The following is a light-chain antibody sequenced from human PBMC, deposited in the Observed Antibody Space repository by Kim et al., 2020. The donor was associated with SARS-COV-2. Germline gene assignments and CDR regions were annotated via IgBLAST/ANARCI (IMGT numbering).Light chain of an antibody. Sequence: LSPGERATPSCRAGQNIRSNDLAWYQQKPGQTPRLLIYGASSRATGIPDRFSGSGSGTDFSLTISRLEPDDFAVYYCQQYGGTPYTFGQGTKLEI. J-gene: IGKJ2*01. V-gene: IGKV3-20*01. CDR1: QNIRSND. CDR2: GAS. CDR3: QQYGGTPYT.